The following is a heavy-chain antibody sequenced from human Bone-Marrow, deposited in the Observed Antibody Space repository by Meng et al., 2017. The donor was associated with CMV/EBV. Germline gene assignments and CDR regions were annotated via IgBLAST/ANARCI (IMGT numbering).Heavy chain of an antibody. D-gene: IGHD3-22*01. J-gene: IGHJ6*02. CDR3: ARDYYDSGAYYYTEEYYHGLDV. Sequence: SETLSLTCTVSGGSVSSGSYHWSWIRQPPGKGLEWIGFIYDSGSTNYNPSLKSRVTISKDTSKNQFSLQLNSVTPEDTAVYYCARDYYDSGAYYYTEEYYHGLDVWGQGTTVTVSS. V-gene: IGHV4-61*01. CDR1: GGSVSSGSYH. CDR2: IYDSGST.